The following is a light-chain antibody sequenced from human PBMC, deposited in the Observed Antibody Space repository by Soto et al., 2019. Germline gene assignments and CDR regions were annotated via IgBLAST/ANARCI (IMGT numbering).Light chain of an antibody. CDR2: GAS. V-gene: IGKV3-15*01. CDR3: QQYNNWPFT. J-gene: IGKJ3*01. Sequence: EIVMTHSPATLSVSPGERATLSCRASQTVSSNLAWYQQKPGQAPRLLIYGASTRATGIPARFSGSGSGTEFTLTISSLQSEDFAVYYCQQYNNWPFTLGPGTKVDIK. CDR1: QTVSSN.